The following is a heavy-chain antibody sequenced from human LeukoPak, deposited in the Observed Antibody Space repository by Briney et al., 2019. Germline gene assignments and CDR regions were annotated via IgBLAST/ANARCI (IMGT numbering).Heavy chain of an antibody. CDR3: ARGAYPDFWSGYPFDY. Sequence: GASVKVSCKASGGTFTNYAIDWVRQATGQGLEWMGRIIPIVGLPNYAEKFQGRVTFTPDKSTSTAYMDLASLRSDDTAVYYCARGAYPDFWSGYPFDYWGQGTLVTVSS. J-gene: IGHJ4*02. V-gene: IGHV1-69*04. CDR2: IIPIVGLP. D-gene: IGHD3-3*01. CDR1: GGTFTNYA.